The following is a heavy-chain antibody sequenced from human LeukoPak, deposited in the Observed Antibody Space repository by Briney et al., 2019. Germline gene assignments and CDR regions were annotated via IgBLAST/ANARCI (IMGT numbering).Heavy chain of an antibody. V-gene: IGHV1-69*13. CDR1: GGTFNSYA. J-gene: IGHJ3*02. Sequence: SVKVSCKASGGTFNSYAISWVRQAPGQGLEWMGGIIPIFGTANYAQKFRGRGTITADESTSTAYMELSSLRSEDTAVYYCARSGSYGAFDIWGQGTMVTVSS. CDR2: IIPIFGTA. D-gene: IGHD1-26*01. CDR3: ARSGSYGAFDI.